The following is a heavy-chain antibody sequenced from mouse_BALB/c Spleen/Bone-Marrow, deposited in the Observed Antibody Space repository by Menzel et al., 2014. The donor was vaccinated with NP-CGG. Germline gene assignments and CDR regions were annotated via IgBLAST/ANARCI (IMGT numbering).Heavy chain of an antibody. V-gene: IGHV5-9-3*01. CDR2: ISSGDSYT. CDR3: ARQDGFDY. J-gene: IGHJ2*01. Sequence: EVKVEESGGGLVKPGGSLKLSCAASGFTFSNYAMSWVRQTPEKRLEWVAIISSGDSYTYYPDSVKGRFTISRDNAKTILYLQMSSLRSEDTAMYYCARQDGFDYWGQGTTLTVSS. CDR1: GFTFSNYA. D-gene: IGHD2-3*01.